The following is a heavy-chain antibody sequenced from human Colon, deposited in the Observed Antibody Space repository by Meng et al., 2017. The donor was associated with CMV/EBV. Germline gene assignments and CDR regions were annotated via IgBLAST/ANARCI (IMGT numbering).Heavy chain of an antibody. V-gene: IGHV4-34*01. D-gene: IGHD4-23*01. CDR1: GGSFSGYY. CDR2: INQSGST. Sequence: QVQLHQWGAGLLKPSXTLSLICAVYGGSFSGYYWSWIRQPPGKGLEWIGEINQSGSTNYNPSLESRVTMSVDTSKNQFSLKVTSVTAADTAMYYCARGKYGGGANWGQGTLVTVSS. CDR3: ARGKYGGGAN. J-gene: IGHJ4*02.